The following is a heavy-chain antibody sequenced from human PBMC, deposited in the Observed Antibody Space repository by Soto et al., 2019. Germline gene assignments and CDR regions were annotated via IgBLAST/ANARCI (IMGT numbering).Heavy chain of an antibody. CDR1: GGSMRNVY. D-gene: IGHD2-2*01. CDR3: ARAYAPTLPFDY. CDR2: IFHSGNA. V-gene: IGHV4-59*01. J-gene: IGHJ4*01. Sequence: SETLSLTCTVSGGSMRNVYWSWIRQPPGKRLDWIGFIFHSGNAKYNPSLKSRVTISIDTSKSQFSLSLDSVTAADTAVYFCARAYAPTLPFDYWGLGTLVTFSS.